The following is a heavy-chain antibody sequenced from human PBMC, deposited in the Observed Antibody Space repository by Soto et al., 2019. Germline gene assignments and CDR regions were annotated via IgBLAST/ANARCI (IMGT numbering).Heavy chain of an antibody. CDR1: GFTFSSYG. Sequence: GGSLRLSCAASGFTFSSYGMHWVRQAPGKGLEWVAVIWYDGSNKYYADSVKGRFTISRDNSKNTLYLQMNSLRAEDTAVYYCARGGVVPAERLFLYYYYGMDVWGQGTTVTVSS. CDR3: ARGGVVPAERLFLYYYYGMDV. CDR2: IWYDGSNK. D-gene: IGHD2-2*01. J-gene: IGHJ6*02. V-gene: IGHV3-33*01.